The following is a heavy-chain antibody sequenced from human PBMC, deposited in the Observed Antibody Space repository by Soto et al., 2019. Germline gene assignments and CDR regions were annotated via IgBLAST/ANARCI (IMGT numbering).Heavy chain of an antibody. V-gene: IGHV3-23*01. D-gene: IGHD7-27*01. CDR2: ISSSGGST. CDR3: AKGWGDY. CDR1: GFTFSSYT. Sequence: EVQLLESGGGLVQPGGSLRLSCAASGFTFSSYTMSWVRQGPGKGLEWVSGISSSGGSTVYADSVKGRFTISRDNFKNPRYLQTNSLRAEDTAVYYCAKGWGDYWGQGTPVTVSP. J-gene: IGHJ4*02.